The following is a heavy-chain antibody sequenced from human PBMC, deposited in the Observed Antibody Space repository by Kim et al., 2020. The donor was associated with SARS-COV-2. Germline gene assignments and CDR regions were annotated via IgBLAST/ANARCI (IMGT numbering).Heavy chain of an antibody. J-gene: IGHJ4*02. CDR2: IYPGDSDT. CDR1: GYSFTSYW. Sequence: GESLKISCKGSGYSFTSYWIGWVRQMPGKGLEWMGIIYPGDSDTRYSPSFQGQVTISADKSINTAYLQWNSLKASDTAMYYCARPAAPRNWYCGGDCHQGAYFDYWGQGTLVTVSS. V-gene: IGHV5-51*01. CDR3: ARPAAPRNWYCGGDCHQGAYFDY. D-gene: IGHD2-21*02.